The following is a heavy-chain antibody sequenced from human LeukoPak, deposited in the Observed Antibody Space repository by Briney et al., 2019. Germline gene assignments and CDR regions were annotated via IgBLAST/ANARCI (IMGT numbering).Heavy chain of an antibody. J-gene: IGHJ3*02. CDR2: IKQDGSEK. Sequence: PGGSLRLSCAASGFTFSSYWMSWVRQAPGKGLEWVANIKQDGSEKYYADSVKGRFTISRDNAKNSLYLQMNSLRAEDTAVYYCARVMIVVVRVGTAFDIWGQGTMVTVSS. CDR1: GFTFSSYW. V-gene: IGHV3-7*01. D-gene: IGHD3-22*01. CDR3: ARVMIVVVRVGTAFDI.